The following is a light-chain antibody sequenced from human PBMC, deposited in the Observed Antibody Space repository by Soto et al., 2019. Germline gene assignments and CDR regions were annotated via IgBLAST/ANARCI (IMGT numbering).Light chain of an antibody. CDR3: QTWGTGIQAV. Sequence: QSVLTQSPSASASLGASVKLTCTLSSGHSSYAIACHQQQPEKGPRYLMKLNSDGSHNKGDGIPDRFSGSSSGAERYLTISSLQSEDEADYYCQTWGTGIQAVFGGGTQLTVL. CDR1: SGHSSYA. J-gene: IGLJ7*01. CDR2: LNSDGSH. V-gene: IGLV4-69*01.